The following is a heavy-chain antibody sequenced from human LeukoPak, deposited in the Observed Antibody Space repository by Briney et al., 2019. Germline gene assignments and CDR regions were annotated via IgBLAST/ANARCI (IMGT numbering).Heavy chain of an antibody. CDR3: ASPILNYYDSSGYLAPLAT. D-gene: IGHD3-22*01. CDR2: INPSGGST. J-gene: IGHJ5*02. V-gene: IGHV1-46*01. CDR1: GYTFTSYG. Sequence: ASVKVSCKASGYTFTSYGISWVRQAPGQGLEWMGIINPSGGSTSYAQKFQGRVTMTRDMSTSTVYMELSSLRSEDTAVYYCASPILNYYDSSGYLAPLATWGQGTLVTVSS.